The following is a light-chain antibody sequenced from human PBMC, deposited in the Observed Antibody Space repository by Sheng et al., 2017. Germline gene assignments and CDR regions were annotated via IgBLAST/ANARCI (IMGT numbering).Light chain of an antibody. CDR2: KAS. CDR1: QTINNW. J-gene: IGKJ2*01. CDR3: QQSYSTPMYT. V-gene: IGKV1-5*03. Sequence: DIQMTHSPSTLSASVGDRVTISCRASQTINNWLAWYQQRPGNAPKLLISKASILESGVPSRFSGSGYGTDFTLTISSLQPDDFATYYCQQSYSTPMYTFGQGTKLEI.